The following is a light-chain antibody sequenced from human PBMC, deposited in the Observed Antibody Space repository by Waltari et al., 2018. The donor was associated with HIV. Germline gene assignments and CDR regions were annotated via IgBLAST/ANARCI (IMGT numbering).Light chain of an antibody. Sequence: SYVLTQAPSVSVAPGQTATISCGNIGRNSVPWYRQKAGRAPLLVVADDVDRTSGVPARFSGARSGKRATLTISGVEAGDEADYYCQVWDRSYKEAVFGGGT. J-gene: IGLJ2*01. CDR3: QVWDRSYKEAV. CDR1: NIGRNS. V-gene: IGLV3-21*02. CDR2: DDV.